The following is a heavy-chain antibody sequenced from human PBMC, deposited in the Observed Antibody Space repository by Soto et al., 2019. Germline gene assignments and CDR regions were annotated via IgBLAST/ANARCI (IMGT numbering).Heavy chain of an antibody. CDR1: GGSISSYY. CDR2: IYYSGST. J-gene: IGHJ4*02. V-gene: IGHV4-59*01. CDR3: ARESGSYYSYFDY. D-gene: IGHD1-26*01. Sequence: SETLSLTCTVSGGSISSYYWSWIRQPPGKGLEWIGYIYYSGSTNYNPSLKSRVTISVDTSKNQFSLKLNSVTAADTAVYYCARESGSYYSYFDYWAQRTLVTVSS.